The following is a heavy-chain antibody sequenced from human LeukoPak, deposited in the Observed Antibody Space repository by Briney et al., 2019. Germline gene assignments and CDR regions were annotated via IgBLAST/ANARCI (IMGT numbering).Heavy chain of an antibody. V-gene: IGHV1-46*01. CDR3: AREGVAATGLDY. CDR1: GHTFSIYN. CDR2: INPSGGSR. Sequence: ASVKVSCKASGHTFSIYNMHWVRQAPGQGLVWMGIINPSGGSRSNTQKFQGRVTMTRDTSTSTVYMELSSLRSEDTAVYYCAREGVAATGLDYWGQGTLVTVSS. J-gene: IGHJ4*02. D-gene: IGHD6-13*01.